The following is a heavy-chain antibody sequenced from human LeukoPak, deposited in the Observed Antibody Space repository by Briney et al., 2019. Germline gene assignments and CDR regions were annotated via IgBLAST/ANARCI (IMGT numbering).Heavy chain of an antibody. CDR2: IYHSGST. Sequence: PSETLSLTCTVSGYSISSGYYWGWIRQPPGKGLKWIGSIYHSGSTYYNPSLKSRVTISVDTSKNQFSLKLSSVTAADTAVYYCARDLTDPRVGGAFDIWGQGTMVTVSS. J-gene: IGHJ3*02. CDR3: ARDLTDPRVGGAFDI. CDR1: GYSISSGYY. D-gene: IGHD2-21*02. V-gene: IGHV4-38-2*02.